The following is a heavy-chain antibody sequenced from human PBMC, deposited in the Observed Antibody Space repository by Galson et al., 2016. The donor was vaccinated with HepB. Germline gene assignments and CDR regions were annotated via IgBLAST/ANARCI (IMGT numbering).Heavy chain of an antibody. J-gene: IGHJ6*04. V-gene: IGHV3-23*01. D-gene: IGHD1-26*01. Sequence: SLRLSCAASGFTFNNCGMTWVRQAPGKGLEVVSSISRSGDSTDYADSVKGRFTISRDNSKNTLSLQMNSLRAEDTAVYYCVQGSTAPAVWGKGTTVTVSS. CDR2: ISRSGDST. CDR3: VQGSTAPAV. CDR1: GFTFNNCG.